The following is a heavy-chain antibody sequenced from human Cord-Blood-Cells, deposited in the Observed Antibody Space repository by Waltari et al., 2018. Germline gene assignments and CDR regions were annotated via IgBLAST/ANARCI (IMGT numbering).Heavy chain of an antibody. D-gene: IGHD7-27*01. Sequence: QVQLVQSGAEVKKPGASVKVSCKASGYTFTGYYMHWVRQAPGQGLEWMGRINPNSGGTNYAQKCQGRVTMTRDTSISTAYMELSRLRSDDTAVYYCAIANWGSGHDYWGQGTLVTVSS. CDR2: INPNSGGT. J-gene: IGHJ4*02. CDR3: AIANWGSGHDY. V-gene: IGHV1-2*06. CDR1: GYTFTGYY.